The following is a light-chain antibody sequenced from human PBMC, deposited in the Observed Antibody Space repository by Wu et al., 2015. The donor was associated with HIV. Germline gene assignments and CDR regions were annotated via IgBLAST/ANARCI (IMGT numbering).Light chain of an antibody. CDR1: QSVSSN. Sequence: EIVMTQSPATLSVSPGERATLSCRASQSVSSNLAWYQQKPGQAPRLLMYGASTRATGIPARFSGSGSGTEFTLTISSLQSEDFAVYYCQHYNKWPRTFGQGTKVEIK. CDR3: QHYNKWPRT. J-gene: IGKJ1*01. V-gene: IGKV3-15*01. CDR2: GAS.